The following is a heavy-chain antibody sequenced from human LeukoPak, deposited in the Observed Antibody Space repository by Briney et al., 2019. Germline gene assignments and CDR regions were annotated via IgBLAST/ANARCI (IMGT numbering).Heavy chain of an antibody. CDR1: GYTFTSYA. Sequence: ASVKVSCKASGYTFTSYAMHWVRQAPGQRLEWMGWINAGNGNTKYSQKFQGRVTITRDTSASTAYMELSSLRSEDTAVYYCARDTGYSSGWPYYFDYWGQGTLVTVSS. D-gene: IGHD6-19*01. V-gene: IGHV1-3*01. CDR2: INAGNGNT. J-gene: IGHJ4*02. CDR3: ARDTGYSSGWPYYFDY.